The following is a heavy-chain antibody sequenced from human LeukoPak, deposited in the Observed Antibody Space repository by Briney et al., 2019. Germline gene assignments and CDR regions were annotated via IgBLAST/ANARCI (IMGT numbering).Heavy chain of an antibody. CDR3: ARVNLPPIIMVSELTTSYDAFDI. CDR2: ISAYNGNT. J-gene: IGHJ3*02. D-gene: IGHD5/OR15-5a*01. Sequence: ASVKVSCKASGYTFTSYGISWVRQAPGQGLEWMGWISAYNGNTNYAQKLQGRVTMTTDTSTSTAYMELRSLRSDDTAVYYCARVNLPPIIMVSELTTSYDAFDIWGQGTMVTVSS. V-gene: IGHV1-18*01. CDR1: GYTFTSYG.